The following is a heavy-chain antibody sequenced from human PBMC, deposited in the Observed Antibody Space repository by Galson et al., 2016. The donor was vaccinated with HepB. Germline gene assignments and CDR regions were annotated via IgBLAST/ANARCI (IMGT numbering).Heavy chain of an antibody. CDR3: ARRRVLTADFDH. J-gene: IGHJ4*02. D-gene: IGHD6-19*01. CDR2: MYHTGST. V-gene: IGHV4-39*01. Sequence: SETLSLTCTVSGGSISSNDHYWGWIRQPPGKRLEWIGHMYHTGSTYYNPSLKSRVTISGDMSKNQFTLKLTSVTAADMAVFYCARRRVLTADFDHWGQGVLVTVSS. CDR1: GGSISSNDHY.